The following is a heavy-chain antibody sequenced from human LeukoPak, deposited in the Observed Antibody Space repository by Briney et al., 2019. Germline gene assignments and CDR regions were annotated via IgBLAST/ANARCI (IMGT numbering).Heavy chain of an antibody. V-gene: IGHV4-39*07. CDR2: IYYSGST. CDR3: ASGHFWSGPIDS. CDR1: GGSISSSSYY. J-gene: IGHJ4*02. Sequence: SETLSLTCTDSGGSISSSSYYWGWIRQPPGKGLEWIGSIYYSGSTYYNPSLKSRVTISVDTSKNQFSLKLSSVTAADTAVYYCASGHFWSGPIDSWGQGTLVTVSS. D-gene: IGHD3-3*02.